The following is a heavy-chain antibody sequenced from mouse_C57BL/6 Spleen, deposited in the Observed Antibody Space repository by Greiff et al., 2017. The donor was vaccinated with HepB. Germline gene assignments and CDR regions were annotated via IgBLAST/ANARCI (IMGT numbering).Heavy chain of an antibody. CDR3: TRTAYYSNFYAMDY. Sequence: EVQLVESGTVLARPGASVKMSCKTSGYTFTSYWMHWVKQRPGQGLEWIGAIYPGNSDTSYNQKFKGKAKLTAVTSASTAYMELSRLTNEDSAVYYCTRTAYYSNFYAMDYWGQGTSVTVSS. J-gene: IGHJ4*01. CDR1: GYTFTSYW. V-gene: IGHV1-5*01. CDR2: IYPGNSDT. D-gene: IGHD2-5*01.